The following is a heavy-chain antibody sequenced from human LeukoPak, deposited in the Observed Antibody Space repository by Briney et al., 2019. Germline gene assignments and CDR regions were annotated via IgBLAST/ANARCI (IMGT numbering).Heavy chain of an antibody. D-gene: IGHD4-17*01. Sequence: GASVKVSCKASGYTFTGYYMHWVRQAPGQGLEWMGWINPNSGGTNYAQKFQGRVTMTRDTSISTAYMELNRLRSDDTAVYYCARDLYGDYGSYGYWGQGTLVTVSS. J-gene: IGHJ4*02. CDR3: ARDLYGDYGSYGY. CDR2: INPNSGGT. CDR1: GYTFTGYY. V-gene: IGHV1-2*02.